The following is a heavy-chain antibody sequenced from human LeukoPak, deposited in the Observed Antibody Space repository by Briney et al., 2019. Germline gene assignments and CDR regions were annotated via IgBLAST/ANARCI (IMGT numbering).Heavy chain of an antibody. D-gene: IGHD2/OR15-2a*01. CDR1: GFTFSSYA. CDR2: INTDGTII. CDR3: VKDLDFRADC. J-gene: IGHJ4*02. Sequence: GGSLRLSCAASGFTFSSYAMHWVRQTPGRGLVWVARINTDGTIIDYADSVQGRFTISRDNAKNTLYLQMNSLRAEDTALYYCVKDLDFRADCWGQGTLVTVSS. V-gene: IGHV3-74*01.